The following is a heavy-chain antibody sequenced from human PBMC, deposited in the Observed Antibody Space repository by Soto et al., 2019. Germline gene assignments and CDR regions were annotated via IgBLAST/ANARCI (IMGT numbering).Heavy chain of an antibody. CDR1: GFTFSSYV. Sequence: AGSLRLSCAASGFTFSSYVMSWVRQTRGKGLEWVSSISGIGGSTYYADSVKGRFTISRDNSKNTLYLLMNSLRGEDTAAYYCAKGEDGYDINWFDPWGQGALVTVSS. V-gene: IGHV3-23*01. CDR2: ISGIGGST. CDR3: AKGEDGYDINWFDP. D-gene: IGHD5-12*01. J-gene: IGHJ5*02.